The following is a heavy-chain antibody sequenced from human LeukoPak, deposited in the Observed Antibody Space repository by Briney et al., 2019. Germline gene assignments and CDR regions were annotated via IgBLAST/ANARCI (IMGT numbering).Heavy chain of an antibody. V-gene: IGHV3-23*01. J-gene: IGHJ4*02. D-gene: IGHD5-18*01. CDR2: ITASGGKT. CDR3: AKGNGYSYGRYYFDY. Sequence: GGSLRLSCAASGLTFSSYAMVWVPGARGKGREWFSPITASGGKTYYADSVKGRPTIYRDNSKKPLYLQMNSLRDDATVVYYCAKGNGYSYGRYYFDYWGQGTLVTVSS. CDR1: GLTFSSYA.